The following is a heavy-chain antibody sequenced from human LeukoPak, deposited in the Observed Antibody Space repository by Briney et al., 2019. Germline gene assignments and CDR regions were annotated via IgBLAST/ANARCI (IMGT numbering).Heavy chain of an antibody. V-gene: IGHV3-23*01. Sequence: GGSLRLSCAASGFTFSSYAMSWVRQAPGKGLEWVSAISGSGGSTYYADSVKGRFTISRDNSKNTLYLQMNSLRAEDTAVYYCAKGTYYYDSSGYPAGYYGMDVWGQGTTVTVSS. J-gene: IGHJ6*02. CDR2: ISGSGGST. CDR3: AKGTYYYDSSGYPAGYYGMDV. CDR1: GFTFSSYA. D-gene: IGHD3-22*01.